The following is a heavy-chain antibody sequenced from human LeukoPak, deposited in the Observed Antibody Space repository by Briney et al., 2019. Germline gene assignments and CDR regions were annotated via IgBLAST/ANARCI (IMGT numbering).Heavy chain of an antibody. CDR3: ARHMGRGYGMDV. CDR1: GGPFSTYY. Sequence: SETLSLTCTVSGGPFSTYYWSWIRQPPGKGLEWIGYISYSGVTNYNRSLNSRVTISVDTSKNNFSLQLSSVTASDTAVYFCARHMGRGYGMDVWGQGTTVTISS. CDR2: ISYSGVT. J-gene: IGHJ6*02. D-gene: IGHD3-10*01. V-gene: IGHV4-59*08.